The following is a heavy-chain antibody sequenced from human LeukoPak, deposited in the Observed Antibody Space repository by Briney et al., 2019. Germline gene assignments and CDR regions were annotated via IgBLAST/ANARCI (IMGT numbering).Heavy chain of an antibody. Sequence: ASVKVSCTASGYTFTSYGISWVRQAPGQGLEWMGWISAYNGNTNYAQKLQGRVTMTTDTSTSTAYMELRSLRSDDTAVYYCARPITIFGVEGWFDPWGQGTLVTVSS. CDR3: ARPITIFGVEGWFDP. CDR2: ISAYNGNT. J-gene: IGHJ5*02. V-gene: IGHV1-18*01. D-gene: IGHD3-3*01. CDR1: GYTFTSYG.